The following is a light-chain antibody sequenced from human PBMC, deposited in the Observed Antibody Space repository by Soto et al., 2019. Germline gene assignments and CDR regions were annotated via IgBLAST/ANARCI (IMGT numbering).Light chain of an antibody. CDR3: QQGGSFPLT. CDR2: GAS. Sequence: DIQMTQSPSSVSASVGDRVTITCRASEDIYSWLAWYQQKPGKAPKLLIYGASSLQGAVQSRFSGSVSGTDLTLTINGLQPEDFATYYCQQGGSFPLTFGGGTKVEIK. V-gene: IGKV1-12*01. J-gene: IGKJ4*01. CDR1: EDIYSW.